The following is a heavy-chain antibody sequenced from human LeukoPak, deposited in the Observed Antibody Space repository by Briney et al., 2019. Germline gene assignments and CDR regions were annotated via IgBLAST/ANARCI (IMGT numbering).Heavy chain of an antibody. D-gene: IGHD2/OR15-2a*01. CDR3: ARERKYYYMDL. V-gene: IGHV3-48*01. CDR2: ISKTASAT. CDR1: EFDFSNFN. J-gene: IGHJ6*03. Sequence: GGSLRLSCVGSEFDFSNFNMIWVRLAPGKGPEYISHISKTASATYYIDSVRGRFTISRDNARNSLYLQMDSLRAEDTAVYYCARERKYYYMDLWGKGTTVTVS.